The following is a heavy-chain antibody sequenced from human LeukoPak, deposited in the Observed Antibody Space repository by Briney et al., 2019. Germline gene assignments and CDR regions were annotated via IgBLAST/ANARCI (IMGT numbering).Heavy chain of an antibody. V-gene: IGHV3-21*01. Sequence: PGGSLRLSCAASGFTFSSYSMNWVRQAPGKELEWVSSISSSSSYIYYADSVKGRFTISRDNAKNSLYLQMNSLRAEDTAVYYCARDRGIAYAMDVWGQGTTVTVSS. CDR1: GFTFSSYS. CDR3: ARDRGIAYAMDV. J-gene: IGHJ6*02. D-gene: IGHD3-10*01. CDR2: ISSSSSYI.